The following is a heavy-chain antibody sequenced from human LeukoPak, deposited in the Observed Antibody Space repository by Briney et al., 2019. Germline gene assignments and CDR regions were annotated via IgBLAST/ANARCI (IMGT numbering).Heavy chain of an antibody. CDR2: ISTTSRHI. J-gene: IGHJ5*02. V-gene: IGHV3-21*06. CDR3: VAHLNYDTAGLHPP. D-gene: IGHD3-22*01. CDR1: GFTFSAYS. Sequence: GGSLRLSCAASGFTFSAYSLNWVRQAPGKGLEWVSYISTTSRHIYYADSVKGRFTISRDNAEDSLYLQMHSLRAEDTAVYYCVAHLNYDTAGLHPPWGQGTLVTVSS.